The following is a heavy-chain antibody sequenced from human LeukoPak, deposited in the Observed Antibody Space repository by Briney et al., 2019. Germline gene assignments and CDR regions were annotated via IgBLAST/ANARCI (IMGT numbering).Heavy chain of an antibody. CDR2: IYYSGST. CDR1: GGSISSGGYY. Sequence: SETLSLTCTVSGGSISSGGYYWSWIRQHPGKGLEWIGYIYYSGSTYYNPSLKSRVTISVDTSKNQFSLKLSSVTAADTAVYYCASQYPGGNYFDYWGRGTLVTVSS. V-gene: IGHV4-31*03. D-gene: IGHD3-16*01. J-gene: IGHJ4*02. CDR3: ASQYPGGNYFDY.